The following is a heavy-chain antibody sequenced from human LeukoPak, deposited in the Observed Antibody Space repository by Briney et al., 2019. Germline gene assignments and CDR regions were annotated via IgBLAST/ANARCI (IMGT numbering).Heavy chain of an antibody. CDR1: GFTFSSYG. CDR2: IWYDGSNK. Sequence: GGSLRLSCAASGFTFSSYGMHWVRQAPGKGLEWVAVIWYDGSNKYYADSVKGRFTISRDNSKNTLYLQMNSLRAEDTAVYYCAKGPPYIILWGQGTLVTVSS. V-gene: IGHV3-33*06. J-gene: IGHJ4*02. CDR3: AKGPPYIIL. D-gene: IGHD3-10*01.